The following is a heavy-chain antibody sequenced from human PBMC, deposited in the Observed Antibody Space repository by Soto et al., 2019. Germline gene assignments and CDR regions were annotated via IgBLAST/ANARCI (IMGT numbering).Heavy chain of an antibody. CDR2: INTYNGNT. CDR1: GYTLTNHG. J-gene: IGHJ5*02. D-gene: IGHD3-10*01. V-gene: IGHV1-18*01. Sequence: ASVKVSCKASGYTLTNHGITWVRQAPGQGLEWMGWINTYNGNTNHAQKLQGRVTMTTDTSTSTAYMELRSLRSDDTAVYYCERGVGSGTYYNQYNWFDPWG. CDR3: ERGVGSGTYYNQYNWFDP.